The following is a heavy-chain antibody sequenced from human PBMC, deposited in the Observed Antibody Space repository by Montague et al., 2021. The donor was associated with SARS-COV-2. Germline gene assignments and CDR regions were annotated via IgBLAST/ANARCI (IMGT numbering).Heavy chain of an antibody. V-gene: IGHV4-39*01. Sequence: SETLSLTCAVYGGSFSSSYYWGWIRQPPGKGLEWIGSIYYSGSTYYNPSLKSRVTISVDTSKNQFSLKLSSVTAADTAVYYCARTEIQVWSRRWFDPWGQGTLVTVSS. CDR3: ARTEIQVWSRRWFDP. D-gene: IGHD5-18*01. CDR1: GGSFSSSYY. CDR2: IYYSGST. J-gene: IGHJ5*02.